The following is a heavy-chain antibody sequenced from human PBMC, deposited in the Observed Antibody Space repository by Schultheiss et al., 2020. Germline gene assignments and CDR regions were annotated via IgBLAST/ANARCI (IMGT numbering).Heavy chain of an antibody. CDR1: GFTFDDYA. D-gene: IGHD6-13*01. CDR3: AKDRIAAAGTGYFDY. V-gene: IGHV3-9*01. Sequence: GGSLRLSCAASGFTFDDYAMHWVRQAPGKGLEWVSGISWNSGSIGYADSVKGRFTISRDNAKNSLYLQMNSLRAEDTAVYYCAKDRIAAAGTGYFDYWGQGTLVTVSS. J-gene: IGHJ4*02. CDR2: ISWNSGSI.